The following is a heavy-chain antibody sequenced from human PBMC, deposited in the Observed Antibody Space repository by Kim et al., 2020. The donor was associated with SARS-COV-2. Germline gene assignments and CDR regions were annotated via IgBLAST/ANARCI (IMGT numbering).Heavy chain of an antibody. V-gene: IGHV4-39*01. CDR3: ARRRVTVLGNEFDY. J-gene: IGHJ4*02. D-gene: IGHD1-1*01. CDR2: IRFRETT. CDR1: GATISNSDYH. Sequence: SETLSLTCAVSGATISNSDYHWAWIRQPPGKGLEWIGSIRFRETTYYNPSLSSRMTISLDTSKNQFSLKLNSVTVADTAVYFCARRRVTVLGNEFDYWGQGTLVTVSS.